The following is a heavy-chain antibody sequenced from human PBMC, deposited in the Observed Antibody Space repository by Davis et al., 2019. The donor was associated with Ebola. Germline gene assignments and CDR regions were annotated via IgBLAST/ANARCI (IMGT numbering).Heavy chain of an antibody. D-gene: IGHD3-22*01. V-gene: IGHV4-59*11. CDR2: MYYSGST. Sequence: SETLSLTCTVSGGSISSHYWSWIRQSPGKGLEWIGYMYYSGSTNYNPSLKSRVTISAESSKNQFSLNLTSVTAADSAVYYCASLLEYYYDSSGYYRGHYFDYWGQGTLVTVSS. CDR3: ASLLEYYYDSSGYYRGHYFDY. J-gene: IGHJ4*02. CDR1: GGSISSHY.